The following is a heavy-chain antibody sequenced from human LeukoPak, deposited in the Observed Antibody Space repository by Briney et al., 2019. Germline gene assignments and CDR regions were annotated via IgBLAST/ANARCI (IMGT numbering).Heavy chain of an antibody. CDR2: IIYGGRT. CDR3: ARHDYDSTGSYWGYYFDY. Sequence: SETLSLTCSVSGASVSSVSDYWGWFRQSPGEGLEWIGSIIYGGRTYYNPSLKSRVTMSVDASKNQFSLKMRSVTAEDTAVYYCARHDYDSTGSYWGYYFDYWGQGTLVTVSS. D-gene: IGHD3-22*01. J-gene: IGHJ4*02. CDR1: GASVSSVSDY. V-gene: IGHV4-39*01.